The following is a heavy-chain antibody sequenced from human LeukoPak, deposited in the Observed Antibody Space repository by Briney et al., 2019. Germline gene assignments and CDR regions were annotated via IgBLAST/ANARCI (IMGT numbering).Heavy chain of an antibody. CDR2: IKQDGTEK. CDR3: ARASTTVPNLLDH. D-gene: IGHD4-17*01. Sequence: PGGSLRLSCAASGLTFDIYWMSWVRQAPGKGLEWVANIKQDGTEKYYVDSVKGRFTISRDNSKNTLYLQTSSLRAEDTAVYYCARASTTVPNLLDHWGRGTLVTVSS. CDR1: GLTFDIYW. V-gene: IGHV3-7*02. J-gene: IGHJ4*02.